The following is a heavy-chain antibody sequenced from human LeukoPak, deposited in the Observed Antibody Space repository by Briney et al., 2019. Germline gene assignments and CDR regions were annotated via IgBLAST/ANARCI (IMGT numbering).Heavy chain of an antibody. J-gene: IGHJ6*02. V-gene: IGHV3-30*18. Sequence: GGSLRLSCAASGFTFSSYGMHWGRQAPGKGLEWVAVISYDGSNKYYADSVKGRFTISRDNSKNTLYLQMNSLRAEDTAVYYCAKEFGPNSSGWYWYYYYGMDVWGQGTTVTVSS. D-gene: IGHD6-19*01. CDR1: GFTFSSYG. CDR2: ISYDGSNK. CDR3: AKEFGPNSSGWYWYYYYGMDV.